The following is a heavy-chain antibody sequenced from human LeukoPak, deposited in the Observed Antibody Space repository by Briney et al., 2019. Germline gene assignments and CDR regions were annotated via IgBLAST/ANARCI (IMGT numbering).Heavy chain of an antibody. D-gene: IGHD3-16*01. CDR2: IYYSGSI. J-gene: IGHJ4*02. V-gene: IGHV4-31*03. CDR1: GGSISSGGYY. CDR3: ARVMGIGHFDY. Sequence: SETLSLTCTVSGGSISSGGYYWSWIRQHPGKGLEWIGYIYYSGSIYYNPSLKSRVTISVDTSKNQFSLKLSSVTAADTAVYYCARVMGIGHFDYWGQGTLVTVSS.